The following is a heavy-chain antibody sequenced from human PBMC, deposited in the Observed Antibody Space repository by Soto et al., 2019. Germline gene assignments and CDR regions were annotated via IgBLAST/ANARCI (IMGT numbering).Heavy chain of an antibody. CDR3: VRAIGHYGMDV. CDR1: GFIFSNCW. J-gene: IGHJ6*02. V-gene: IGHV3-74*01. D-gene: IGHD3-22*01. CDR2: INSDGSST. Sequence: GGSLRLSCVASGFIFSNCWMHWVRQAPGMGLVWVSHINSDGSSTTYADSVEGRFTISRDNAKNTLYLQMNSLRAEDTAVYYCVRAIGHYGMDVWGRGTTVTVS.